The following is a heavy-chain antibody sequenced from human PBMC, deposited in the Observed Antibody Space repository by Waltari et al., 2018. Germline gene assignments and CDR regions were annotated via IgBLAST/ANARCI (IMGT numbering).Heavy chain of an antibody. Sequence: QVQLVQSGAEVKKPGASVKVSCKASGYTFTGYYMHWVRQAPGQGLEWMGRINPNSGGTNYAQKFQGRVTMTRDTSISTAYMELSRLRSDDTAVYYCARLPRGSYYRYYYMDVWGKGTTVTVSS. D-gene: IGHD1-26*01. CDR2: INPNSGGT. CDR1: GYTFTGYY. J-gene: IGHJ6*03. CDR3: ARLPRGSYYRYYYMDV. V-gene: IGHV1-2*06.